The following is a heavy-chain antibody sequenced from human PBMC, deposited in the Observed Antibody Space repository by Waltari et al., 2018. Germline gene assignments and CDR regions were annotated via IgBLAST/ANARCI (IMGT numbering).Heavy chain of an antibody. D-gene: IGHD3-3*01. CDR1: GFTFSSYS. V-gene: IGHV3-21*01. CDR3: ARAPVWSGRTFDY. Sequence: EVQLVESGGGLVKPGGSLRLSCAASGFTFSSYSMNWVRQAPGKGRDWVSAISSSSSYIYYAESVKGRFTMSRDNAKNSLYLQRNSLRAEDTAVYYCARAPVWSGRTFDYWGQGTLVTVSS. J-gene: IGHJ4*02. CDR2: ISSSSSYI.